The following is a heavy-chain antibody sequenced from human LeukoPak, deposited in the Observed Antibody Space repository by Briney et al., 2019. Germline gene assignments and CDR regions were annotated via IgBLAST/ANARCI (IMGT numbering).Heavy chain of an antibody. Sequence: GGSLRLSCAASRFTFSNFAMSWVRQAPGKGLEWVSAISGSGGSTYYADSVKGRFTISRDNSKNALFLQMNSLRAEDTAVYYCAKSGPYCSSTSCNYFDYWGQGTLVTASS. D-gene: IGHD2-2*01. CDR1: RFTFSNFA. CDR3: AKSGPYCSSTSCNYFDY. CDR2: ISGSGGST. J-gene: IGHJ4*02. V-gene: IGHV3-23*01.